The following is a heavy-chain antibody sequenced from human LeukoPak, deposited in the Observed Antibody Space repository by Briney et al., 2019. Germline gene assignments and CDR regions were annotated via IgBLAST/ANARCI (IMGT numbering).Heavy chain of an antibody. Sequence: TASETLSLTCTVSGGSVSSGSYYWSWIRQPPGKGLEWIGYIYYSGSTNYNPSLKSRVTISVDTSKNQFSLKLSSVTAADTAVYYCARDAQGYCSGGSCQVWGQGTLVTVSS. CDR2: IYYSGST. CDR3: ARDAQGYCSGGSCQV. V-gene: IGHV4-61*01. J-gene: IGHJ4*02. CDR1: GGSVSSGSYY. D-gene: IGHD2-15*01.